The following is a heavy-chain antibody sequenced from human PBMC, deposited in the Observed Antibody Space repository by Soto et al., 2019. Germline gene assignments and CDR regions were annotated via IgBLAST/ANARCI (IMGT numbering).Heavy chain of an antibody. CDR3: ARDEGIAAAGARGYYYYGMDV. V-gene: IGHV1-18*01. Sequence: QVQLVQSGAEVKKPGASVKVSCKASGYTFTSYGISWVRQAPGQGLEWMVWISAYNGNTNYAQKLQGRVTMTTDTSTSTAYMELRSLRSDDTAVYYCARDEGIAAAGARGYYYYGMDVWGQGTTVTVSS. D-gene: IGHD6-13*01. CDR2: ISAYNGNT. J-gene: IGHJ6*02. CDR1: GYTFTSYG.